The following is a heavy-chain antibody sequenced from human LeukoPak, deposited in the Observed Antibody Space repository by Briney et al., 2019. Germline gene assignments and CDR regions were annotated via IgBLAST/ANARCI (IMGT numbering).Heavy chain of an antibody. Sequence: GESLKISCKGSGYNFTSYWIGWVPQMPGKGLEWMGIIYPGDSDTRYRPSFQGQVTISADKSISTAYLQWSSLKASDTAMYYCARRKNQGYCSSTSCYARDAFDIWGQGTMVTVSS. V-gene: IGHV5-51*01. J-gene: IGHJ3*02. CDR3: ARRKNQGYCSSTSCYARDAFDI. CDR1: GYNFTSYW. D-gene: IGHD2-2*01. CDR2: IYPGDSDT.